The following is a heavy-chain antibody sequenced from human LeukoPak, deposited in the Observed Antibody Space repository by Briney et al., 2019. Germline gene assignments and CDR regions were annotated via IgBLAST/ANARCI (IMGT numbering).Heavy chain of an antibody. Sequence: SETLSLTCTVSGGSISSYYWSWIRQPPGKGLEWIGYIYYSGSTNYNPSLKSRVTISVDTSKNQFSLKLSSVTAADTAVYYCARDRYYYDSSGYYEAFDIWGQGTMVTVSS. J-gene: IGHJ3*02. V-gene: IGHV4-59*12. D-gene: IGHD3-22*01. CDR2: IYYSGST. CDR3: ARDRYYYDSSGYYEAFDI. CDR1: GGSISSYY.